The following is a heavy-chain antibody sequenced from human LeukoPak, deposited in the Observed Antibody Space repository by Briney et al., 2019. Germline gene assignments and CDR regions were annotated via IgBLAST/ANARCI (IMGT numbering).Heavy chain of an antibody. CDR3: ARVTILAPDAFDI. Sequence: SETLSLTCAVSGYSISSGYYWGWIRQPPGKGLEWIGSIYHSGSTYYNPSLKSRVTISVDTSKNQFSLKLSSVTAADTAVYYCARVTILAPDAFDIWGQGTMVTVSS. CDR1: GYSISSGYY. CDR2: IYHSGST. D-gene: IGHD3-3*01. V-gene: IGHV4-38-2*01. J-gene: IGHJ3*02.